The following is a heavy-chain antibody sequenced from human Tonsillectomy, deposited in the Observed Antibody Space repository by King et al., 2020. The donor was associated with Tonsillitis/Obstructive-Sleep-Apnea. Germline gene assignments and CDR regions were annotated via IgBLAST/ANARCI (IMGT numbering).Heavy chain of an antibody. CDR1: GGSISSSSYY. J-gene: IGHJ4*02. D-gene: IGHD5-12*01. Sequence: QLQESGPGLVKPSETLSLTCTVSGGSISSSSYYWGWIRQPPGKGLEWIWSIYYSGCTYYNPSLKSRVTISVETSKNQFSLKLSSVTAADTAVYYCASSLGYSGYDYKDYWGQGTLVTVSS. CDR2: IYYSGCT. CDR3: ASSLGYSGYDYKDY. V-gene: IGHV4-39*01.